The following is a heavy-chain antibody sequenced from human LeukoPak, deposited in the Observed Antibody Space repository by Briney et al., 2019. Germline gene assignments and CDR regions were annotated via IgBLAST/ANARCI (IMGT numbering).Heavy chain of an antibody. D-gene: IGHD3-9*01. J-gene: IGHJ4*02. Sequence: NPSETLSLTCAVYGGSFSGYYWSWIRQPAGKGLEWIGRIYTSGSTNYNPSLKSRVTISVDTSKNQSSLKLSSVTAADTAVYYCARDDYDILTGYSKFDYWGQGTLVTVSS. V-gene: IGHV4-4*07. CDR3: ARDDYDILTGYSKFDY. CDR2: IYTSGST. CDR1: GGSFSGYY.